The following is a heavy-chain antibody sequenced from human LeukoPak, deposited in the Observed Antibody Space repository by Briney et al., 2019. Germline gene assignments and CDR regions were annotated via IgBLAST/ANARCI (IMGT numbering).Heavy chain of an antibody. CDR1: GYSFTSYW. D-gene: IGHD3-3*01. V-gene: IGHV5-51*01. J-gene: IGHJ5*02. CDR3: ARQYYDFWSGYTQRNWFDP. CDR2: IYPGDFDT. Sequence: GESLKISCKGSGYSFTSYWIGWVRQMPGKGLEWMGIIYPGDFDTRYSPSFQGQVTISADKSISTAYLQWSSLKASDTAMYYCARQYYDFWSGYTQRNWFDPWGQGTLVTVSS.